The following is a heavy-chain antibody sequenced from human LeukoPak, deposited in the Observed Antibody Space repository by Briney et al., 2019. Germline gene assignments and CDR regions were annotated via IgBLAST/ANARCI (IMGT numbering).Heavy chain of an antibody. V-gene: IGHV3-23*01. J-gene: IGHJ4*02. CDR1: GFTFSTSA. D-gene: IGHD3-10*01. CDR2: ISESGGST. Sequence: GGSLRLSCVVSGFTFSTSAMSWVRQAPGKGLEWVSGISESGGSTYYADSVKGRLTSSRDNSKNTLYLQMNNLRAEDTAAYYCAKGSFWGQGTLATVSS. CDR3: AKGSF.